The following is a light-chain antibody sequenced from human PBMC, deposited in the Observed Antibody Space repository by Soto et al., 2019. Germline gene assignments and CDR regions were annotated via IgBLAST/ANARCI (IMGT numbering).Light chain of an antibody. CDR1: QSISSW. CDR2: EAS. CDR3: QQYNSYPWA. Sequence: IPMTQSPPTMAASVGDRVTITCRASQSISSWLAWYQQKPGKAPKLLIYEASSLESGVPSRFSGSGSGTEFTLTISSLQPDDFATYYCQQYNSYPWAFGQGTKVDIK. J-gene: IGKJ1*01. V-gene: IGKV1-5*01.